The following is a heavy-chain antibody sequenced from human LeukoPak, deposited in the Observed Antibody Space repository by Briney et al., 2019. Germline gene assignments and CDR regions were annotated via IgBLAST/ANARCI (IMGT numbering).Heavy chain of an antibody. CDR3: ARQNIVVVIGFDY. D-gene: IGHD3-22*01. Sequence: SQTLSLTCTVSGGSITSGDYYWSWIRQPPGKGLEWIGYIYYSGSTYYNPSLKSRVTISVDTSKNQFSLKLSSVAAADTAVYYCARQNIVVVIGFDYWGQGTLVTVSS. CDR1: GGSITSGDYY. J-gene: IGHJ4*02. V-gene: IGHV4-30-4*01. CDR2: IYYSGST.